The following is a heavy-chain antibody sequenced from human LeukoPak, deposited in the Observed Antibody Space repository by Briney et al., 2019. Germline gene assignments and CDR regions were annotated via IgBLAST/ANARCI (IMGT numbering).Heavy chain of an antibody. J-gene: IGHJ4*02. CDR2: IIPIFGTA. CDR1: GGTFSSYA. V-gene: IGHV1-69*05. D-gene: IGHD5-12*01. CDR3: CAVVATIDTLYYFDH. Sequence: SVKVSCKASGGTFSSYAISWVRQAPGQGLEWMGRIIPIFGTANYAQKFQGRVTITTDESTSTAYMELSSLRSEDTAVYYCCAVVATIDTLYYFDHWGQGTLVTVSS.